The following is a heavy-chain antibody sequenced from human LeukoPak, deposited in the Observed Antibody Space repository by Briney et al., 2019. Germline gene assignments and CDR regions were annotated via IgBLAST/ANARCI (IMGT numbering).Heavy chain of an antibody. CDR3: ARRGYSYGPFNY. V-gene: IGHV4-59*08. CDR2: IYYSGST. J-gene: IGHJ4*02. D-gene: IGHD5-18*01. CDR1: GGSISSYY. Sequence: SETLSLTCTVSGGSISSYYWSWIRQPPGKGLEWIGYIYYSGSTNYNPSLKSRVTISVDTSKSQFSLKLSSVTAADTAVYYCARRGYSYGPFNYWGQGTLATVSS.